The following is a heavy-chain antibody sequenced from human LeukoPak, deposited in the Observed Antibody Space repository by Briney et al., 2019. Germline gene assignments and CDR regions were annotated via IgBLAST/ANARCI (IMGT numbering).Heavy chain of an antibody. CDR3: AKNSGGTCYSHLDY. CDR2: ISGSGGST. J-gene: IGHJ4*02. CDR1: GFTFSSYG. Sequence: PGGSLRLSCAASGFTFSSYGMTWVRQAPGKGLEWVSGISGSGGSTYYEDSVKGRFTISRDNSKNTLYLQMNSLRAEDTAVYYCAKNSGGTCYSHLDYWDQGTLVTVSS. V-gene: IGHV3-23*01. D-gene: IGHD2-15*01.